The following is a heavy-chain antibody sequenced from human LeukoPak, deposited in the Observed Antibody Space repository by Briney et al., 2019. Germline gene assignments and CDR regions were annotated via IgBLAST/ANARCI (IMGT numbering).Heavy chain of an antibody. J-gene: IGHJ3*02. CDR2: IYYSGST. D-gene: IGHD2-2*02. CDR3: ALTEIAYSVVVPAAIGAFDI. CDR1: GGSISSYY. Sequence: SETLSLTCTVSGGSISSYYWSWIRQPPGKGLEWIGYIYYSGSTNYNPSLKSRVTISVDTSKNQFSLKLSSVTAADTAVYYCALTEIAYSVVVPAAIGAFDIWGQGTMVTVSS. V-gene: IGHV4-59*12.